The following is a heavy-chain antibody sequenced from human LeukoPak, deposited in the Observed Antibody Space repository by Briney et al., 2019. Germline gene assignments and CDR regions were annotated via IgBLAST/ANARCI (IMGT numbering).Heavy chain of an antibody. J-gene: IGHJ4*02. Sequence: PGGSLRLSCAASGFTFSTYWMHWVRQAPGKGLVWVSRINSDGSRTSYADSVKGRFTISRDNAKNTLYLQMNSLRVEDTAVYYCARVCGDWPKYYFDLWGQGTLVTVSS. D-gene: IGHD2-21*02. CDR3: ARVCGDWPKYYFDL. V-gene: IGHV3-74*01. CDR2: INSDGSRT. CDR1: GFTFSTYW.